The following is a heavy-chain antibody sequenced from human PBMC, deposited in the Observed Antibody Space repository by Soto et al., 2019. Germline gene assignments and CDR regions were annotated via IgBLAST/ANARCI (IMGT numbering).Heavy chain of an antibody. J-gene: IGHJ5*02. D-gene: IGHD3-10*01. V-gene: IGHV3-21*01. CDR2: ISSSSSYI. CDR1: GFIFSSYS. CDR3: ARDFSVTYYYGSGSSENWFDP. Sequence: GGSLRLSCAASGFIFSSYSMNWVRQAPGKGLEWVSSISSSSSYIYYADSVKGRFTISRDNAKNSLYLQMNSLRAEDTAVYYCARDFSVTYYYGSGSSENWFDPWGQGTLVTVSS.